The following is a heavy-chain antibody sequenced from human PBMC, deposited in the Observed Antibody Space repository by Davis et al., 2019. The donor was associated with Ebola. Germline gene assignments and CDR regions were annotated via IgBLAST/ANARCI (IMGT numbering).Heavy chain of an antibody. Sequence: GESLKISCKGSGYRFTNYWISWVRQMPGKGLEWMGRIAPSDSDTRYRPSFQGHVTIPVDKSISTTFLQWSSLEASDTAMYYCATHCSTTSCHAPSWGQGTLVTVSS. CDR1: GYRFTNYW. CDR2: IAPSDSDT. D-gene: IGHD2-2*01. V-gene: IGHV5-10-1*01. CDR3: ATHCSTTSCHAPS. J-gene: IGHJ5*02.